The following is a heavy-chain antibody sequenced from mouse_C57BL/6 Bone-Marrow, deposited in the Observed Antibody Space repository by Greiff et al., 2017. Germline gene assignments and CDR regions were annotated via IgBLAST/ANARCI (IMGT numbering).Heavy chain of an antibody. Sequence: EVMLVESGGGLVKPGGSLKLSCAASGFTFSDYGMHWVRQAPEKGLEWVAYISSGSSTIYYADTVKGRFTISRDNAKNTLCLQMTSLRSEDTAMYYCATNYYGSSWYFDVWGTGTTVTVSS. V-gene: IGHV5-17*01. CDR1: GFTFSDYG. D-gene: IGHD1-1*01. J-gene: IGHJ1*03. CDR3: ATNYYGSSWYFDV. CDR2: ISSGSSTI.